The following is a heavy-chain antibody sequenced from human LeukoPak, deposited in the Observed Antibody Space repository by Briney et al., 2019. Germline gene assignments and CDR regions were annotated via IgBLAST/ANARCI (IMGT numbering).Heavy chain of an antibody. CDR3: ARVAGVEVAPATSY. CDR2: VYHTGST. Sequence: ETLSLTCTVSGYSISNGFYWAWIRQPPGKGLEWIGSVYHTGSTYSNPSLKSRVTISVDTSKNQFSLSLTSVTAADTAVYYCARVAGVEVAPATSYWGQGTLVTVSS. D-gene: IGHD2-15*01. V-gene: IGHV4-38-2*02. CDR1: GYSISNGFY. J-gene: IGHJ4*02.